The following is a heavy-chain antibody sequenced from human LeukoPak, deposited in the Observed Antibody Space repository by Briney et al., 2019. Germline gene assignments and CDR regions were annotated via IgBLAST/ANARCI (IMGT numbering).Heavy chain of an antibody. Sequence: ASVKVSCKASGYTFTSYDINWVRQATGQGLEWMGWMSPNSGNTGYAQKFQGRVTMTRNTSISTAYMELSSLRSEDTAVYYCARTVGSAAYYYYGMDVWGQGTTVTVSS. J-gene: IGHJ6*02. V-gene: IGHV1-8*01. CDR3: ARTVGSAAYYYYGMDV. CDR2: MSPNSGNT. CDR1: GYTFTSYD. D-gene: IGHD1-26*01.